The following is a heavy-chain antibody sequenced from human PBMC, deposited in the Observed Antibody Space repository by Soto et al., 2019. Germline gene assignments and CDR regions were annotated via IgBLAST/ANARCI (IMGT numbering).Heavy chain of an antibody. CDR2: ISSNRAYI. D-gene: IGHD6-13*01. CDR1: GFTFRSFT. CDR3: TRDASRDSSARGWFDP. V-gene: IGHV3-21*01. J-gene: IGHJ5*02. Sequence: GGSLRLSCAASGFTFRSFTMNWVRQAPGKGLEWVSTISSNRAYIYYTDALRGRFTISRDNAKNSLHLQMNSLRAEDTAVYYCTRDASRDSSARGWFDPWGPGTLVTVSS.